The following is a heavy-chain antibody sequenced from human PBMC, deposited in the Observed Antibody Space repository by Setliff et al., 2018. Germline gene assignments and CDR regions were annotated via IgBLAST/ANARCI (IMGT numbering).Heavy chain of an antibody. CDR2: VNSGNTI. Sequence: PGGSLRLSCAASGFICTSYSLNWVRQAPGKGLEWISVVNSGNTICYADSVRGRFTISRDNDRNSLYLEMNILRADDTAVYYCERSGCYRVDYWGQGTLVTVSS. D-gene: IGHD1-26*01. V-gene: IGHV3-48*01. CDR3: ERSGCYRVDY. J-gene: IGHJ4*02. CDR1: GFICTSYS.